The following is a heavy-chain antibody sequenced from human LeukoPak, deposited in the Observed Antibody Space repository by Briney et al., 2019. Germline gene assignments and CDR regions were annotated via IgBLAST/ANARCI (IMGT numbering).Heavy chain of an antibody. CDR3: ARGRYYDILTGYLYYFDY. CDR2: MNPNSGNT. Sequence: ASVKVSCKASGYTFTSYDINWVRQATGQGLEWMGWMNPNSGNTGHAQKFQGRATMTRNTSISTAYMELSSLRSEDTAVYYCARGRYYDILTGYLYYFDYWGQGTLVTVSS. CDR1: GYTFTSYD. J-gene: IGHJ4*02. D-gene: IGHD3-9*01. V-gene: IGHV1-8*01.